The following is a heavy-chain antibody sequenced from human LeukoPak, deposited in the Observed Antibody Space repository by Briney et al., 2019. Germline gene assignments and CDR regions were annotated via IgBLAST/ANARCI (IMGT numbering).Heavy chain of an antibody. CDR1: GYTFNTYF. D-gene: IGHD3-22*01. V-gene: IGHV1-46*02. Sequence: GASVKVSCKASGYTFNTYFIHWVRQAPGQVLEWMGIINPRGGSTSYAQKFQGRVTMTRDMSTSTVYMELSSLRSEDTAVYYCAAGIVGKFYFDYWGQGTLVTVSS. CDR3: AAGIVGKFYFDY. J-gene: IGHJ4*02. CDR2: INPRGGST.